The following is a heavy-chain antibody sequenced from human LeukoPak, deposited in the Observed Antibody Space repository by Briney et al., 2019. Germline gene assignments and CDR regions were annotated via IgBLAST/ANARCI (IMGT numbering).Heavy chain of an antibody. V-gene: IGHV3-21*06. Sequence: GGSLRLSCAASEFTFSRYSMNWVRQPPGKGLEWVATISRDSTYIYYADSVMGRFTISRDNAKSSLYLQMNSLRADDTAVYYCAKGVGPDFDYWGQGTLVTVSS. CDR1: EFTFSRYS. J-gene: IGHJ4*02. CDR2: ISRDSTYI. CDR3: AKGVGPDFDY. D-gene: IGHD1-14*01.